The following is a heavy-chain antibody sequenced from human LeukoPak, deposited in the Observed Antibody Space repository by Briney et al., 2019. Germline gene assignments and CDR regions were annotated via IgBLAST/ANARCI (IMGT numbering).Heavy chain of an antibody. V-gene: IGHV3-23*01. Sequence: GGTLRLSCAASGFTFSSYDMSWVRQAPGKGLEWVSAISGSGGSTYYADSVKGRFTISRDNSKNTLYLQMNSLRAEDTAVYYCAKNFGYSGYDYGYWGQGTLVTVSS. CDR1: GFTFSSYD. CDR2: ISGSGGST. D-gene: IGHD5-12*01. CDR3: AKNFGYSGYDYGY. J-gene: IGHJ4*02.